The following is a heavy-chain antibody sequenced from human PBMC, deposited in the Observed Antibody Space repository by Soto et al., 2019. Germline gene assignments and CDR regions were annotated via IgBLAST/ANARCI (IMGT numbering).Heavy chain of an antibody. CDR1: GYSFTSYW. J-gene: IGHJ4*02. CDR2: IDPSDSYT. V-gene: IGHV5-10-1*01. Sequence: PGESLKISCNGSGYSFTSYWISWVRQMPGKGLEWMGSIDPSDSYTNYSPSFQGHVTISADKSISTAYLQWSSLKASDTAMYYSAAWDQRRYSYGYYFDYWGQGTLVTVSS. D-gene: IGHD5-18*01. CDR3: AAWDQRRYSYGYYFDY.